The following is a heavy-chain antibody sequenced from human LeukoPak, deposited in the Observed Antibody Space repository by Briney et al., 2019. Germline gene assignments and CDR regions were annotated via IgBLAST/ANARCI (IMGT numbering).Heavy chain of an antibody. J-gene: IGHJ4*02. CDR2: ISSSSSYI. Sequence: PGGSLRLSCAASGFTFSRYAMNWVRQAPGKGLEWVSSISSSSSYIYYADSVKGRFTISRDNAKNSLYLQMNSLRAEDTAVYYCARDMGYYDSSGSFDYWGQGTLVTVSS. V-gene: IGHV3-21*01. D-gene: IGHD3-22*01. CDR3: ARDMGYYDSSGSFDY. CDR1: GFTFSRYA.